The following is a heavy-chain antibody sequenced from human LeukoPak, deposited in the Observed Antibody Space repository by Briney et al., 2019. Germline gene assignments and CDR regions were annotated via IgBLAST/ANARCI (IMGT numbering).Heavy chain of an antibody. CDR3: ARGSGRYYVGYWYFDL. J-gene: IGHJ2*01. Sequence: GASVKVSCKASEYTFTTYYIHWLRQAPGQGLEWMGRINPGSGGTNYAQKFQGRVTMTGDTSISTAYMELSRLRSDVTAVYYCARGSGRYYVGYWYFDLWGRGTLVTVSS. CDR2: INPGSGGT. D-gene: IGHD3-10*01. CDR1: EYTFTTYY. V-gene: IGHV1-2*06.